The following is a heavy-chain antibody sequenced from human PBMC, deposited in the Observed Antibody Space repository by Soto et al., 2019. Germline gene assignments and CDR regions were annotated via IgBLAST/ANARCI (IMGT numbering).Heavy chain of an antibody. CDR3: ARDKGIDYGDYGPPSDYYYYGMDV. CDR2: ISSSSSPI. J-gene: IGHJ6*02. Sequence: EVQLVESGGGLVQPGGSLRLSCAASGFTFSSYSMNWVRQAPGKGLEWVSYISSSSSPIYYADSVKGRFTISRDNAKNSLYLQMNSLRDEDTAVYYCARDKGIDYGDYGPPSDYYYYGMDVWGQGTTVTVSS. V-gene: IGHV3-48*02. CDR1: GFTFSSYS. D-gene: IGHD4-17*01.